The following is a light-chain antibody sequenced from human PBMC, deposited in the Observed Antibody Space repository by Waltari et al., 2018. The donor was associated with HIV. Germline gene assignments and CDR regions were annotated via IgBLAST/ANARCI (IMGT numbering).Light chain of an antibody. CDR3: GTWDADLDGPV. Sequence: QSVLPQPPSASGTPGQTLSISCSRRRPTVRSNNVYWYQHIPPTAPKLIIYNTDQRPSGVPARFSASKTGTSASLAISGLQPGDEGLYYCGTWDADLDGPVFGGGTKVTVL. V-gene: IGLV1-44*01. CDR2: NTD. CDR1: RPTVRSNN. J-gene: IGLJ3*02.